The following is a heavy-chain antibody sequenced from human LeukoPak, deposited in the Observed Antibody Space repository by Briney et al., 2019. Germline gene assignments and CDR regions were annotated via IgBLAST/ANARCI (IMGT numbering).Heavy chain of an antibody. J-gene: IGHJ4*02. D-gene: IGHD2-15*01. CDR2: ITWNGGNT. CDR3: ARGYCSGSSCFPFDY. Sequence: GSLRLSCATSGFTFDDYGMSWVRQAPGKGLEWVSGITWNGGNTGYSDSVKGRFTISRDSAKNSLYLQMNSLRVEDTAMYYCARGYCSGSSCFPFDYWGQGTLVTVSS. CDR1: GFTFDDYG. V-gene: IGHV3-20*04.